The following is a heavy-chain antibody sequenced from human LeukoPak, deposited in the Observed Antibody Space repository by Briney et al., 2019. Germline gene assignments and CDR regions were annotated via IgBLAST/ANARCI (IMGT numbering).Heavy chain of an antibody. CDR2: IYYSGST. CDR3: ARDPSTTDHYFDY. D-gene: IGHD4-11*01. J-gene: IGHJ4*02. V-gene: IGHV4-39*07. CDR1: GGSISSSSYY. Sequence: SETLSLTCTVPGGSISSSSYYWGWIRQPPGTGLEWIGSIYYSGSTYYNPSLKSRVTISVDTSKNQFSLKLSSVTAADTAVYYCARDPSTTDHYFDYWGQGTLVTVSS.